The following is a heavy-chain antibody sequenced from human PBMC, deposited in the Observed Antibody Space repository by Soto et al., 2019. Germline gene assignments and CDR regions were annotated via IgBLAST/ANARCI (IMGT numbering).Heavy chain of an antibody. D-gene: IGHD5-18*01. CDR2: TNGVYGNT. CDR3: ARCIQGDYYFGMDV. V-gene: IGHV1-18*01. J-gene: IGHJ6*02. Sequence: QAQLVQSGAEVKKPGASVKVSCKASGYTFSILSISWVRQAPGQGLKWMGRTNGVYGNTQNERKFRGRVTRTTDTYTTTMCMKLPNLRSDDTAVYYCARCIQGDYYFGMDVWGQGTTVTVSS. CDR1: GYTFSILS.